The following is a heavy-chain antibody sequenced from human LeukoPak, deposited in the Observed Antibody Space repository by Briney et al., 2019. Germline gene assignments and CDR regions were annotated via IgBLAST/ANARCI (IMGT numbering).Heavy chain of an antibody. D-gene: IGHD3-3*01. CDR1: GFTFSSYA. J-gene: IGHJ4*02. CDR3: AKPYYDFWSGYYDSGHFDY. Sequence: GGSLRLSCAASGFTFSSYAMSWVRQAPGKGLEWVSAIRGSGGSTYYADSVKGRFTISRDNSKNTLYLQMNSLRAEDTAVYYCAKPYYDFWSGYYDSGHFDYWGQGTLVTVSS. CDR2: IRGSGGST. V-gene: IGHV3-23*01.